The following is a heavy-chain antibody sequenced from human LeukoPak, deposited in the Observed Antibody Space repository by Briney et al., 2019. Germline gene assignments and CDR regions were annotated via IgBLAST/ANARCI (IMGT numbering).Heavy chain of an antibody. CDR3: ARMITLSNGRYSSKTLDY. CDR2: IDWDDDK. V-gene: IGHV2-70*11. J-gene: IGHJ4*02. D-gene: IGHD5-18*01. Sequence: ESGPTLVNPTQTLTLTCTFSGFSLSTSGMCVSWIHQPPGKALEWLARIDWDDDKYYSTSLKTRLTISKDTSKNQVVLTMTNMDPVDTATYYCARMITLSNGRYSSKTLDYWGQGTLVTVSS. CDR1: GFSLSTSGMC.